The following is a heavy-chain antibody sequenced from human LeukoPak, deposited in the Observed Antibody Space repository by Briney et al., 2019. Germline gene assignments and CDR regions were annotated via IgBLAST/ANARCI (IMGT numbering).Heavy chain of an antibody. V-gene: IGHV3-66*02. CDR1: GFTVSSNY. J-gene: IGHJ6*03. D-gene: IGHD5-12*01. CDR3: ASRGGYHYYYYYYMDV. CDR2: IYSGGST. Sequence: PGGSLRLSCAASGFTVSSNYMSWVRQAPGKGLEWVSVIYSGGSTYYADSVKGRFTISRDNSKNTLYLQMNSLRAEDTAVYYCASRGGYHYYYYYYMDVWGKGTTVTVSS.